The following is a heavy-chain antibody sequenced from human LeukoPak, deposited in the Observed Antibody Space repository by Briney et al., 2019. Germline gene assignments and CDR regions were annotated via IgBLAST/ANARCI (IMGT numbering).Heavy chain of an antibody. Sequence: GGSLRLSCAASGFTFSSYAMSWVRQAPGKGLEWVSAISGSGGSTYYADSVKGRFTISRDNSKNTLYLQMNSLRAEDTAVYYCAGDYSNHRGFDPWGQGTLVTVSS. CDR3: AGDYSNHRGFDP. CDR2: ISGSGGST. CDR1: GFTFSSYA. D-gene: IGHD4-11*01. J-gene: IGHJ5*02. V-gene: IGHV3-23*01.